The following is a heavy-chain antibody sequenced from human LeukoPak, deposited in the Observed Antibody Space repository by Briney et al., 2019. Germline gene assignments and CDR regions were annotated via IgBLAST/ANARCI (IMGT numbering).Heavy chain of an antibody. CDR1: GGSISSSSYY. V-gene: IGHV4-39*01. D-gene: IGHD6-19*01. J-gene: IGHJ4*02. CDR3: ARTYSSGWCEFDY. Sequence: SETLSLTCTVSGGSISSSSYYWGWIRQPPGKGLEWIGSIYYSGSTYYNPSLKSRVTISVDTSKNQFSLKLSSVTAADTAVYYCARTYSSGWCEFDYWGQGTLVTVSS. CDR2: IYYSGST.